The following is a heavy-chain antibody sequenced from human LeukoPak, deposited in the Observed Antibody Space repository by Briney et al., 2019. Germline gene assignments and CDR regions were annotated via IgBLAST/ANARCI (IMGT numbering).Heavy chain of an antibody. CDR1: GHSISSGYY. CDR3: TRGGWLRFDY. CDR2: IYHSGTT. J-gene: IGHJ4*02. Sequence: SETLSLTCAVSGHSISSGYYWGWIRQPPGQGLEWSGSIYHSGTTYYNPSVKRQVTISVDTSKYQFSLHLRSVTAADTAVYYCTRGGWLRFDYWGQGILVTVSS. D-gene: IGHD5-12*01. V-gene: IGHV4-38-2*01.